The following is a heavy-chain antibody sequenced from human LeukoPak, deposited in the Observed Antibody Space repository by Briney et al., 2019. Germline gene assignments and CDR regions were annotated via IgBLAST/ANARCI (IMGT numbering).Heavy chain of an antibody. Sequence: GGSLRLSCAGSGFSFSHYAINWVRQAPGKGLEWVSSITSSSDYIYYADSVKGRFTISRDNAKNLLYLQMNSLRAEDTAVYYCARVRGGSGSSYAADAFDIWGQGTMVTVSS. J-gene: IGHJ3*02. CDR2: ITSSSDYI. D-gene: IGHD1-26*01. CDR1: GFSFSHYA. CDR3: ARVRGGSGSSYAADAFDI. V-gene: IGHV3-21*01.